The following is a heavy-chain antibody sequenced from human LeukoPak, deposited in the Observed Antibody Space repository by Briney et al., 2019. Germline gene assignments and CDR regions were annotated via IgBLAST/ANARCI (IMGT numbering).Heavy chain of an antibody. Sequence: GGSLRLSCAASGFTFSSYAMHWVRQAPGKGLEWVAVISYDGSNKYYADSVKGRFTISRDNSKNTLYLQMNSLRAEDTAVYYCARGPLYYGSGSLFDYWGQGTLVTVSS. CDR3: ARGPLYYGSGSLFDY. J-gene: IGHJ4*02. D-gene: IGHD3-10*01. CDR2: ISYDGSNK. V-gene: IGHV3-30-3*01. CDR1: GFTFSSYA.